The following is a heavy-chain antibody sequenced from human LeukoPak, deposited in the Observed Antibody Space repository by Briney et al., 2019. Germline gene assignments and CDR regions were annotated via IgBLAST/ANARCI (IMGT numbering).Heavy chain of an antibody. CDR3: ARKEGGQLVNTRRWFDP. J-gene: IGHJ5*02. CDR2: INNSGST. CDR1: GGSFSDYY. D-gene: IGHD6-13*01. V-gene: IGHV4-34*01. Sequence: PSETLSLTCAVSGGSFSDYYWSWIRQSPIKGLEWIGEINNSGSTHYNPSLKSRVTISVDTSKNQFSLRLTSVTAADTAVYYCARKEGGQLVNTRRWFDPWGQGTLVTVSS.